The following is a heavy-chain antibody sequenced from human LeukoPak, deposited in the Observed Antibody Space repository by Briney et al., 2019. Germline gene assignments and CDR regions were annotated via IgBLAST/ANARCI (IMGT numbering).Heavy chain of an antibody. D-gene: IGHD1-26*01. J-gene: IGHJ3*02. V-gene: IGHV4-59*01. Sequence: SETLSLTCTVSGGSISSYYWSWIRQPPGKGLEWVGYIYYSGSTNYNPSLKSRVTISVDTSKNQFSLKLSSVTAADTAVYYCASSRVGAKNTFDIWGQGTMVTVSS. CDR3: ASSRVGAKNTFDI. CDR2: IYYSGST. CDR1: GGSISSYY.